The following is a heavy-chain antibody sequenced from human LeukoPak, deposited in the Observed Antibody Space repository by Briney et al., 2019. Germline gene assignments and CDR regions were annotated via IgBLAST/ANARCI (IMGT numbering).Heavy chain of an antibody. CDR1: GFTFSNYA. Sequence: GGSLRLSCAASGFTFSNYAMIWVRQAPGKGLEWVSSISANGGETHYADSVKGRFTISRDNSKNTLYLQINNPRVEDTAVYYCAKRYYDFPLDYWGQGTLVTVSS. V-gene: IGHV3-23*01. CDR3: AKRYYDFPLDY. CDR2: ISANGGET. D-gene: IGHD3-3*01. J-gene: IGHJ4*02.